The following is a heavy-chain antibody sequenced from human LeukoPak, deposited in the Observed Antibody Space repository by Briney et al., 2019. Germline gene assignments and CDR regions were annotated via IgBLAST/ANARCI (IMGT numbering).Heavy chain of an antibody. CDR3: AKVAEVGATGYYYYMDV. Sequence: GGSLRLSCAVSGFTFSSYSMNWVRQAPGKGLEWVSSISSSSAYISYADSVKGRFTISRDNSKNTLYLQMNSLRAEDTAVYYCAKVAEVGATGYYYYMDVWGKGTTVTISS. J-gene: IGHJ6*03. D-gene: IGHD1-26*01. CDR2: ISSSSAYI. V-gene: IGHV3-21*01. CDR1: GFTFSSYS.